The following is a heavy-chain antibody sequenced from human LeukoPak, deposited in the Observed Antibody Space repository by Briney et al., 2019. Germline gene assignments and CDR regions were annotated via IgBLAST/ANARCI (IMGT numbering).Heavy chain of an antibody. CDR1: GYSIISGYY. J-gene: IGHJ4*02. CDR3: ARRPLSGDYYFDY. CDR2: IYHSGST. Sequence: SETLSLTCAVSGYSIISGYYWGWIRQPPGKGLGWIGSIYHSGSTYYNPSLKSPLTISGDTSKNQFSLKLTSVTAADTAVYYCARRPLSGDYYFDYWGQGTLVTVSS. D-gene: IGHD3-10*01. V-gene: IGHV4-38-2*01.